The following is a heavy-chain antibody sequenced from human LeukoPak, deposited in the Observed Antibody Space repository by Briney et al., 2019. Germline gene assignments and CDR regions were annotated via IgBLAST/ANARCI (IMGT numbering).Heavy chain of an antibody. V-gene: IGHV3-30-3*01. CDR1: GFTFSSYA. CDR3: ASPGSMYAFDI. CDR2: ISYDESNK. Sequence: GGSLSLTCAASGFTFSSYAMHWVRQGPGQGMEWVAVISYDESNKYYADSAKGRFTISRDNSKNTLYLQMNSLRAEDTAVYYCASPGSMYAFDIWGQGTMVTVSS. J-gene: IGHJ3*02. D-gene: IGHD3-10*02.